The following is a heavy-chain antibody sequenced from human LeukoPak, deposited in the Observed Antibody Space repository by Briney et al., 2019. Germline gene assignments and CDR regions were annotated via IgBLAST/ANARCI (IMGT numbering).Heavy chain of an antibody. CDR1: GYSFTNYW. V-gene: IGHV5-51*01. CDR3: ARLYILNSEGWYYFDY. D-gene: IGHD3-9*01. Sequence: RGESLKISCKGSGYSFTNYWLGWVRQMPGKGLESMGIIYPGDSDTRYSPPFQGQVTMSADKSISTAYLQWSSLKASDTAIYYCARLYILNSEGWYYFDYWGQGTLVTVSS. CDR2: IYPGDSDT. J-gene: IGHJ4*02.